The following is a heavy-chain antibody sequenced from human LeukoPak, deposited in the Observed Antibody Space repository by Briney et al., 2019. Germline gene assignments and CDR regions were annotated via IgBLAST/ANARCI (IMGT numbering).Heavy chain of an antibody. Sequence: GGSLRLSCAASGFTFSNYWMSWVRQAPGKGLEWVANTNQDGSEKYSVDSVTGRFTISRDNPKNSLYLQMNNLRGEDTAIYYCARDKEYCSGGSCYFGSSFDFWDQGTLVSVSS. D-gene: IGHD2-15*01. CDR1: GFTFSNYW. CDR3: ARDKEYCSGGSCYFGSSFDF. CDR2: TNQDGSEK. J-gene: IGHJ4*02. V-gene: IGHV3-7*01.